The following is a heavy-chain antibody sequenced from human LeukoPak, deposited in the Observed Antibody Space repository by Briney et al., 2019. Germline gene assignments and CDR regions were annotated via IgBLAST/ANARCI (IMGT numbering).Heavy chain of an antibody. CDR1: GFTFSSYS. D-gene: IGHD6-13*01. V-gene: IGHV3-23*01. CDR2: ISGSGGST. Sequence: GGSLRLSCAASGFTFSSYSMNWVRQAPGKGLEWVSAISGSGGSTYYAGSVKGRFTISRDNSKNTLYLQMNSLRAEDTAVYYCAKSIAAAADYGDYWGQGTLVTVSS. CDR3: AKSIAAAADYGDY. J-gene: IGHJ4*02.